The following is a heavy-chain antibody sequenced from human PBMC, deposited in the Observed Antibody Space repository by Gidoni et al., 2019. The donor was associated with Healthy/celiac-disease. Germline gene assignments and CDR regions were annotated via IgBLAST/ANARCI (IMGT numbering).Heavy chain of an antibody. CDR1: DGSISSSSYY. CDR3: ARQAYDPPRFDY. J-gene: IGHJ4*02. D-gene: IGHD3-16*01. V-gene: IGHV4-39*01. Sequence: QLQLQESGPGLVKPSETLSLTCTVSDGSISSSSYYWGWIRQPPGKGLEWIGSIYYSGSTYYNTSLKSRVTISVDTSKNHFSLKLSSVTAADTAVYYCARQAYDPPRFDYWGQGTLVTVSS. CDR2: IYYSGST.